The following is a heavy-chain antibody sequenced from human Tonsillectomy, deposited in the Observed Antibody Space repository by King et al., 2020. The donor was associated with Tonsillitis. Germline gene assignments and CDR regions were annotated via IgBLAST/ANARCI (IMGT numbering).Heavy chain of an antibody. CDR2: IYYSGST. D-gene: IGHD4-23*01. V-gene: IGHV4-30-4*01. J-gene: IGHJ2*01. CDR1: GGSISSGDYY. CDR3: ARVTTVVTPYWYFDL. Sequence: QLQESGPGLVKPSQTLSLTCTVSGGSISSGDYYWSCIRQPPGKGLEWIGYIYYSGSTYYNPSLKSRVTISVDTSKNQFSLKLSSVTAADTAVYYCARVTTVVTPYWYFDLWGRGTLVTVSS.